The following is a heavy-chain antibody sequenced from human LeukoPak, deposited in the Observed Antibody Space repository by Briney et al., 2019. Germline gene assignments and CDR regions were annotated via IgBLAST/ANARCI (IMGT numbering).Heavy chain of an antibody. J-gene: IGHJ4*02. CDR2: IWHDGSAE. CDR1: GFIFSSYG. CDR3: ARDSRGGWSGYFDF. Sequence: PGRSLRLSCAASGFIFSSYGMYWVRQAPGKGLEWVAVIWHDGSAELYADSVKGRFSISRDDSKNTVYLQMNSLRAEDTALYYCARDSRGGWSGYFDFWGQGTLVTVSS. D-gene: IGHD2-15*01. V-gene: IGHV3-33*07.